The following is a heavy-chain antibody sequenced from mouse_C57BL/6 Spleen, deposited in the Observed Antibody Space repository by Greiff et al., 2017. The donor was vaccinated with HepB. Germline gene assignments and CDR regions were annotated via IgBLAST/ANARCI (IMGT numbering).Heavy chain of an antibody. CDR1: GFTFSSYG. CDR2: ISSGGSYT. J-gene: IGHJ4*01. D-gene: IGHD2-1*01. V-gene: IGHV5-6*01. CDR3: ARGNHYYAMDY. Sequence: EVKLMESGGDLVKPGGSLKLSCAASGFTFSSYGMSWVRQTPDKRLEWVATISSGGSYTYYPDSVKGRFTISRDNAKNTLYLQMSSLKSEDTAMYYCARGNHYYAMDYWGQGTSVTVSS.